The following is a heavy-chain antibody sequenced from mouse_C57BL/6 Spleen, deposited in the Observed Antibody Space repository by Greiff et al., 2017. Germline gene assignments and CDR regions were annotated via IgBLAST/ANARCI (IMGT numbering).Heavy chain of an antibody. V-gene: IGHV14-4*01. CDR3: TTLGRGYFDY. CDR1: GFNIKDDY. CDR2: IDPENGDT. D-gene: IGHD4-1*01. J-gene: IGHJ2*01. Sequence: VQLQQSGAELVRPGASVKLSCTASGFNIKDDYMHCLKQRPEQGLEWIGWIDPENGDTEYASKFQGKATITADTSSNTAYLQLSSLTSEDTAVYYCTTLGRGYFDYWGQGTTLTVSS.